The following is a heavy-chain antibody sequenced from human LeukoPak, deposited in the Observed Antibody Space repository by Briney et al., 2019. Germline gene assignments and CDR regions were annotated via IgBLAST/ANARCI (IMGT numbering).Heavy chain of an antibody. CDR2: IYSGGST. J-gene: IGHJ4*02. CDR3: ARGVDNWNYFDY. D-gene: IGHD1-20*01. V-gene: IGHV3-53*01. CDR1: GFTFSSYA. Sequence: GGSLRLSCAASGFTFSSYAMSWVRQAPGKGLEWVSVIYSGGSTYYADSVRGRFTISRDNSKNTLYLQMNSLRAEDTAVYYCARGVDNWNYFDYWGQGTLVTVSS.